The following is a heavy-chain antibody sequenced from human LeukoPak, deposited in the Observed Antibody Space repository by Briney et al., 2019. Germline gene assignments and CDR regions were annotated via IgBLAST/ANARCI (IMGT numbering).Heavy chain of an antibody. J-gene: IGHJ5*02. CDR1: GYTFTGYY. D-gene: IGHD3-22*01. CDR2: INPNSGGT. V-gene: IGHV1-2*02. Sequence: GASVKVSCKASGYTFTGYYMHWVRQAPGQGLEWMGWINPNSGGTNYAQKFQGRVTMTRDTSISTAYMELSRLRSDDTAVYYCARDGSIVVVPGWFDPWGQGTLVTVSS. CDR3: ARDGSIVVVPGWFDP.